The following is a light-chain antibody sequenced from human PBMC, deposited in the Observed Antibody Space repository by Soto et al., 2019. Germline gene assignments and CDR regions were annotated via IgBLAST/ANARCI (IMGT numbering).Light chain of an antibody. CDR1: QSVSSSY. CDR2: GAS. CDR3: QQYRNWPIT. V-gene: IGKV3-20*01. J-gene: IGKJ5*01. Sequence: EIVLTQSPGTLSLSPGERATLSCRASQSVSSSYLAWYQQKPGQAPGLLIYGASSRATGIPARFSGSGSGTEFTLTISGLQSEDFAVYYCQQYRNWPITSCQGTRLEIK.